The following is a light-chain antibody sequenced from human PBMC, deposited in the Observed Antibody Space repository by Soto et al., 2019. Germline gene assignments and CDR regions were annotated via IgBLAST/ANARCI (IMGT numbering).Light chain of an antibody. CDR3: QQTYSIPIT. CDR2: GAS. CDR1: QSVSSSY. V-gene: IGKV3-20*01. Sequence: EIVLTQSPGTLSLSPGERATLSCRASQSVSSSYLAWYQQKPGQAPRLLIYGASSRATGIPDRFSGSGSGTDFTLTISSLHPEDFAFYYCQQTYSIPITFGQGTRLEIK. J-gene: IGKJ5*01.